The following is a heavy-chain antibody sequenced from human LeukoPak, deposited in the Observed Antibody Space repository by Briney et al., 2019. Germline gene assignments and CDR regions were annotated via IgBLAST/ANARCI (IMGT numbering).Heavy chain of an antibody. CDR2: IYYSGST. CDR3: ARGGTDCGSNCPNWFDP. Sequence: SETLSLTCTVSGGSISSYYWSWIRQPPGKGLEWIGYIYYSGSTYYNPSLKSRVTISVDTSKNQFSLKLTSVTAADTAVYYCARGGTDCGSNCPNWFDPWGQGTPVTVSS. V-gene: IGHV4-59*08. D-gene: IGHD2-21*02. J-gene: IGHJ5*02. CDR1: GGSISSYY.